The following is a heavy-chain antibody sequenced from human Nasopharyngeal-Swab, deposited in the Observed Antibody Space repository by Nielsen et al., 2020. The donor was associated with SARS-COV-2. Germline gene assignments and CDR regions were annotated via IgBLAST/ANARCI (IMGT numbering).Heavy chain of an antibody. J-gene: IGHJ6*02. CDR3: ARTYDFWSYGMDV. D-gene: IGHD3-3*01. CDR1: GLTFSDYY. V-gene: IGHV3-11*04. Sequence: GESLKISCVASGLTFSDYYMSWIRQAPGKALEWVSYMSNSGSTIYYADSVKGRFTISRDNAKSSLYLQMNSLRAEDTAVYYCARTYDFWSYGMDVWGQGTTVTVSS. CDR2: MSNSGSTI.